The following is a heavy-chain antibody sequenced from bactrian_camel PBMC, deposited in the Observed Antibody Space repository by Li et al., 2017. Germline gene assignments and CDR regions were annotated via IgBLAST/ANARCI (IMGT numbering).Heavy chain of an antibody. D-gene: IGHD6*01. CDR1: GDTSRSTC. CDR3: AARFGASCRWTDFRY. CDR2: IYTAAGNT. J-gene: IGHJ6*01. V-gene: IGHV3S1*01. Sequence: VQLVESGGGSVQAGGSLRLSCVASGDTSRSTCMGWFRQAPEKEREGVAVIYTAAGNTFVADSVKGRFTISQDDANNTVSLQMNSLKSEDTAMYYCAARFGASCRWTDFRYWGQGTQVTVS.